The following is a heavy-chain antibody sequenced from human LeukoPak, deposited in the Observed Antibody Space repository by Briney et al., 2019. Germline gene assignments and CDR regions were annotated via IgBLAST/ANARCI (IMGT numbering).Heavy chain of an antibody. J-gene: IGHJ4*02. CDR3: ARDRSGQWLAFDY. CDR2: INAGNGNT. V-gene: IGHV1-3*01. CDR1: GYTFTSYA. Sequence: ASVKVSCKASGYTFTSYAMHWVRQAPRQRLEWMGWINAGNGNTKYSQKFQGRVTITRDTSASTAYMELSSLRSEDTAVYYCARDRSGQWLAFDYWGQGTLVTVSS. D-gene: IGHD6-19*01.